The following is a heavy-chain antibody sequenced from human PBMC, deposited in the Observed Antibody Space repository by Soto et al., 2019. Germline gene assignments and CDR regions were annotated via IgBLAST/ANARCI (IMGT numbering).Heavy chain of an antibody. CDR3: ASKRGPAYYYDSSGSDGAFDI. D-gene: IGHD3-22*01. Sequence: GASVKVSCKASGGTFSSYTISWVRQAPGQGLEWMGRIIPILGIANYAQKFQGRVTITADKSTSTAYMELSSLRSEDTAVYYCASKRGPAYYYDSSGSDGAFDIWGQGTMVTV. J-gene: IGHJ3*02. CDR2: IIPILGIA. CDR1: GGTFSSYT. V-gene: IGHV1-69*02.